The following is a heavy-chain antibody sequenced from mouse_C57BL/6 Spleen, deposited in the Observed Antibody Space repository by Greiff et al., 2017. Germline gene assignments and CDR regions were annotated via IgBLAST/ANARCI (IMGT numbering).Heavy chain of an antibody. CDR2: ISYDGSN. D-gene: IGHD1-1*01. CDR1: GYSITSGYY. J-gene: IGHJ2*01. Sequence: EVQLVESGPGLVKPSQSLSLTCSVTGYSITSGYYWNWIRQFPGNKLEWMGYISYDGSNNYNPSLKNRISITRDTSKNQFFLMLNSVTTEDTATYYCAREGITNFDDWGQGTTLTVSS. V-gene: IGHV3-6*01. CDR3: AREGITNFDD.